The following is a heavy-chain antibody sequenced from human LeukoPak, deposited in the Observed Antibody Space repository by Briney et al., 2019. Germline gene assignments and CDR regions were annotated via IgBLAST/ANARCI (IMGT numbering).Heavy chain of an antibody. J-gene: IGHJ4*02. Sequence: GGSLRLSCAASGFTLSNYWMQWVRQAPGKGLVWVARINSDASRITYADSVKGRFTISRDNAKSSLYLQMNYLRAEDTAVYYCAKDQAGAQASWGQGTLVTVSS. V-gene: IGHV3-74*03. CDR1: GFTLSNYW. CDR3: AKDQAGAQAS. D-gene: IGHD1-26*01. CDR2: INSDASRI.